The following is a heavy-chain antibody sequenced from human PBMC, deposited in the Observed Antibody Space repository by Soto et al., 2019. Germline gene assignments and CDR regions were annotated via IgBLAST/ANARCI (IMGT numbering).Heavy chain of an antibody. CDR2: ISNNGST. V-gene: IGHV4-30-4*01. D-gene: IGHD4-17*01. CDR3: ARHLINYGDNWFDP. Sequence: SETLSLTCTVSGGSISRGDYSWSWMRQPPGKGLEWIGYISNNGSTNCNPSLKSRVAISADTSKNQFSLKLSSVTAADTAVYYCARHLINYGDNWFDPWGQGTLVTVSS. CDR1: GGSISRGDYS. J-gene: IGHJ5*02.